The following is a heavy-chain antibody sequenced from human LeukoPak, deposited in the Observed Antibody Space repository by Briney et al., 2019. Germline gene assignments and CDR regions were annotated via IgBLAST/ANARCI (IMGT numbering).Heavy chain of an antibody. CDR1: GYTFTSYG. V-gene: IGHV1-18*01. CDR2: ISAYNGNT. J-gene: IGHJ4*02. CDR3: ARVVMITFGGVIVYFDY. Sequence: ASVKVSCKASGYTFTSYGISWVRQAPGQGLEWMGWISAYNGNTNYAQKLQGRVTMTTDTSTSTAYMELRSLRSDDTAVYYCARVVMITFGGVIVYFDYWGQGTLVTVSS. D-gene: IGHD3-16*02.